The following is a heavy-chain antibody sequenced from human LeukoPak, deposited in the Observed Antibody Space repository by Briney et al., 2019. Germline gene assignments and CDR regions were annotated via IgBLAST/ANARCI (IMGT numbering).Heavy chain of an antibody. J-gene: IGHJ5*02. CDR2: MNPNSGNT. CDR1: GYTFTGYY. CDR3: ARLRRGDYDILTGSPPNNWFDP. D-gene: IGHD3-9*01. V-gene: IGHV1-8*02. Sequence: ASVKVSCKASGYTFTGYYMHWVRQAPGQGLEWMGWMNPNSGNTGYAQKFQGRVTMTRNTSISTAYMELSSLRSEDTAVYYCARLRRGDYDILTGSPPNNWFDPWGQGTLVTVSS.